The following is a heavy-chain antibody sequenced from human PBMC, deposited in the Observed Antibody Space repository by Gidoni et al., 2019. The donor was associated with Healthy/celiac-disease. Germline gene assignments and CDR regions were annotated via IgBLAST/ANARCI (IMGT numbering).Heavy chain of an antibody. V-gene: IGHV3-21*01. D-gene: IGHD2-2*02. CDR1: GFTFSSYS. CDR3: ARDKVVPAAIRSYYYYYGMDV. J-gene: IGHJ6*02. Sequence: EVQLVESGGGLVKPGGSLRLSCAASGFTFSSYSMNWVRQAPGKGLEWVSSISSSSSYIYYADSVKGRFTISRDNAKNSLYLQMNSLRAEDTAVYYCARDKVVPAAIRSYYYYYGMDVWGQGTTVTVSS. CDR2: ISSSSSYI.